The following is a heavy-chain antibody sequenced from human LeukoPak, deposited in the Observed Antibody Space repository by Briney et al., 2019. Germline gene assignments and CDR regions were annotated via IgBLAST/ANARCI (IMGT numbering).Heavy chain of an antibody. CDR3: ARDLTGPPQEAFDV. Sequence: VQPGGSLRVSCGASGFTFSSYWMTWVRQAPGTGLEWVATIRQDGSEKYYVDSVKGRFTISRDNVEKSLFLQMNSLRNEDTAVYYCARDLTGPPQEAFDVWGQGTRVTVSS. D-gene: IGHD1-14*01. J-gene: IGHJ3*01. V-gene: IGHV3-7*01. CDR1: GFTFSSYW. CDR2: IRQDGSEK.